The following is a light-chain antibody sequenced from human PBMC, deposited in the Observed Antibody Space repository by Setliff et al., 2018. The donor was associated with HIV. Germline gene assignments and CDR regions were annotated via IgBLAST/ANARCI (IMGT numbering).Light chain of an antibody. Sequence: QSVLTQPPSASGSPGQSVTISCTGTSSDVGRYNFVSCYQQHPGKAPKLMIYEVSKRPSGVPDRFSGSKSDNTASLTVSGLQAEDEADYYCSSYAGNNNYVFGTGTKVTV. CDR3: SSYAGNNNYV. CDR1: SSDVGRYNF. V-gene: IGLV2-8*01. J-gene: IGLJ1*01. CDR2: EVS.